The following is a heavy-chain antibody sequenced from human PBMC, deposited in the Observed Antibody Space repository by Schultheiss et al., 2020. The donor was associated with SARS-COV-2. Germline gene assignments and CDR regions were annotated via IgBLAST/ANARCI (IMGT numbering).Heavy chain of an antibody. D-gene: IGHD4-11*01. CDR1: GFTFSSYG. V-gene: IGHV3-33*01. CDR3: ARGSDYSHYYYGMDV. Sequence: GGSLRLSCAASGFTFSSYGMHWVRQAPGKGLEWVAVIWYDGSNKYYADSVKGRFTISRDNSKNTLYLQMNSLRAEDTAVYYCARGSDYSHYYYGMDVWDQGTTVTVSS. CDR2: IWYDGSNK. J-gene: IGHJ6*02.